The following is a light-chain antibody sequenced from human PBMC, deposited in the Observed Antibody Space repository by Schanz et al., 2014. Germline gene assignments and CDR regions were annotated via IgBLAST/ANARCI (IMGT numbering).Light chain of an antibody. CDR1: QGISSY. CDR3: QQPGS. J-gene: IGKJ4*01. V-gene: IGKV1-9*01. CDR2: AAS. Sequence: IQLTQSPSSLSASVGDRVTITCRASQGISSYLAWYQQKPGKAPKLLIYAASTLQSGVPSRFSGSGSGTHFTLTISSLQPEDFATYFCQQPGSFGGGTKVEI.